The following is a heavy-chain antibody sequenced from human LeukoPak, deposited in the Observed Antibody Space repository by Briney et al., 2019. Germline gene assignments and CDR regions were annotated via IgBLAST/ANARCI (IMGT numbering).Heavy chain of an antibody. CDR2: ISYDGSNK. CDR3: AKGAGSYFDY. D-gene: IGHD3-10*01. CDR1: GFTFSSYA. Sequence: GGSLRLSCAASGFTFSSYAMHWVRQAPGKGLEWVAVISYDGSNKYYADSVKGRFTISRDNSKNTLYLQMNSLRAEDTAVYYCAKGAGSYFDYWGQGTLVTVSS. J-gene: IGHJ4*02. V-gene: IGHV3-30*04.